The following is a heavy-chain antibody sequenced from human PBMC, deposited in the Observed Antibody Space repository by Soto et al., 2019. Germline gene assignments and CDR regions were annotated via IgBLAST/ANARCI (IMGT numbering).Heavy chain of an antibody. CDR2: ISFSSSYI. CDR3: ARGPQCTSTSCRYQLDY. CDR1: GFTFSTYG. V-gene: IGHV3-21*01. D-gene: IGHD2-2*01. Sequence: GGSLRLSCAASGFTFSTYGMNWVRQAPGKGLEWVSSISFSSSYIYYADSVKGRFTISRDNANNSLYLQMASLRVEDMAVYYCARGPQCTSTSCRYQLDYWGHGTLVTISS. J-gene: IGHJ4*01.